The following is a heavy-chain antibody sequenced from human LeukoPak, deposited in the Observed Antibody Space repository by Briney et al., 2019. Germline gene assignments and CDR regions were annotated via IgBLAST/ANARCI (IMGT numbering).Heavy chain of an antibody. D-gene: IGHD5-24*01. CDR3: ASREKRDGYEFDY. CDR1: GGTFSSYA. Sequence: SVKVSCKASGGTFSSYAISWVRQAPGQGLEWMGGIIPIFGTANYAQKFQGRVTITADKSTSTAYMELSSLRSEDTAVYYCASREKRDGYEFDYWGQGTLVTVSS. CDR2: IIPIFGTA. V-gene: IGHV1-69*06. J-gene: IGHJ4*02.